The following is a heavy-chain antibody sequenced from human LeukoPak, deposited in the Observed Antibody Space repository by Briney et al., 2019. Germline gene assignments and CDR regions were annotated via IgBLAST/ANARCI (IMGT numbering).Heavy chain of an antibody. CDR2: IYHSGGT. Sequence: PSEALSLTCTVSRYSISLGYYWGWFRQPPGKGLEWIGSIYHSGGTDYNPSLKNRVTISVDTSKNQFSLKLSSVTAADTAVYYCARMEQLVPEAYFDYWGQGTLVTVSS. V-gene: IGHV4-38-2*02. CDR1: RYSISLGYY. D-gene: IGHD6-6*01. J-gene: IGHJ4*02. CDR3: ARMEQLVPEAYFDY.